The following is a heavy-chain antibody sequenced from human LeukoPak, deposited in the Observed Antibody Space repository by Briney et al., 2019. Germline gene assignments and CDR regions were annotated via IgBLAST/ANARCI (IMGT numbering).Heavy chain of an antibody. Sequence: ASVKISCKVSGYTFTDYYMHWVQQAPGKGLEWMGLVDPEDGETIYAEKFQGRVTITADTSTDTAYMELSSLRSEDTAVYYCATEEIRQWLVRYDYWGQGTLVTVSS. CDR3: ATEEIRQWLVRYDY. CDR2: VDPEDGET. V-gene: IGHV1-69-2*01. D-gene: IGHD6-19*01. J-gene: IGHJ4*02. CDR1: GYTFTDYY.